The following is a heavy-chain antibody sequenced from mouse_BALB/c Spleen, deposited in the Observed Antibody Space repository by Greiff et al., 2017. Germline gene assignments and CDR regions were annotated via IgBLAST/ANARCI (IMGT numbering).Heavy chain of an antibody. CDR3: ARRWLLSYYAMDD. CDR1: GFSLTSYG. V-gene: IGHV2-9*02. Sequence: QVQLKESGPGLVAPSQSLSITCTVSGFSLTSYGVHWVRQPPGKGLEWLGVIWAGGSTNYNSALMSRLSISKDNSKSQVFLKMNSLQTDDTAMYYCARRWLLSYYAMDDWGQGTSVTVSS. CDR2: IWAGGST. D-gene: IGHD2-3*01. J-gene: IGHJ4*01.